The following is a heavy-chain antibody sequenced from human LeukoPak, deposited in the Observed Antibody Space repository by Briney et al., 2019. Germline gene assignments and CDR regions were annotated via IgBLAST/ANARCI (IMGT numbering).Heavy chain of an antibody. V-gene: IGHV4-31*03. Sequence: PSETLSLTCTVSGGSISSAAFYWSWIRQHPGKGLEWIGYTYYSGSTYYNPSLRSRVTISVDTSKNQFSLKLSSVTAADTAVYYCAGSYRSASISNGMDVWGQGTTVTVSS. CDR3: AGSYRSASISNGMDV. CDR1: GGSISSAAFY. CDR2: TYYSGST. J-gene: IGHJ6*02. D-gene: IGHD6-6*01.